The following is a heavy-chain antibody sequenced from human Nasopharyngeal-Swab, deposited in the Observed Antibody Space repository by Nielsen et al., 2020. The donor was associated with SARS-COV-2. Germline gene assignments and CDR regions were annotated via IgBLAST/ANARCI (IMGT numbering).Heavy chain of an antibody. J-gene: IGHJ4*02. CDR2: VSSTGRTI. CDR1: GFTFSSYS. Sequence: GESLKISCAASGFTFSSYSMNWVRQAPGRGLEWVSYVSSTGRTIYYEDSVKGRFTISRDNAKNSLFLQRNSLRDEDTAVYYCARNLYGDYVIDYWGRGTLVTVSS. D-gene: IGHD4-17*01. CDR3: ARNLYGDYVIDY. V-gene: IGHV3-48*02.